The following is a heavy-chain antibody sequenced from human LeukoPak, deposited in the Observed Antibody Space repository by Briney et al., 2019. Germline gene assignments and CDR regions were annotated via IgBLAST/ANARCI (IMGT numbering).Heavy chain of an antibody. CDR3: ATSYYDFWSGIWRGLYFVS. CDR2: INHSGSI. CDR1: GGSFTGYY. J-gene: IGHJ4*02. D-gene: IGHD3-3*01. Sequence: PSETPSLTSAVSGGSFTGYYWNWIRHPPGKRLEWIGEINHSGSINYNPSPKSRVTTSVDKSKKQFSLKVSSVTAAHTAVYFCATSYYDFWSGIWRGLYFVSWGQGALVTVSS. V-gene: IGHV4-34*01.